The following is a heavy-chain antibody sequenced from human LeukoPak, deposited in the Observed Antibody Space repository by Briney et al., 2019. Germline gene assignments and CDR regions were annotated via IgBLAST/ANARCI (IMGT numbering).Heavy chain of an antibody. CDR3: ATPSYGSGSYYNGNPDY. D-gene: IGHD3-10*01. V-gene: IGHV3-74*01. J-gene: IGHJ4*02. CDR1: GFTFSSRW. CDR2: ISSDGSTT. Sequence: GGSLRLSCAASGFTFSSRWMHWVRQAPGKGLVWVSRISSDGSTTSYADSVKGRFTISRDNAKNTLFLQMNSLRAEDTAVYYCATPSYGSGSYYNGNPDYWGQGTLVTVSS.